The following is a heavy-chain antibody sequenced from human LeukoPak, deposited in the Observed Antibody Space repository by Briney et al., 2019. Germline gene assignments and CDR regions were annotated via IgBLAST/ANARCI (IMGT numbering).Heavy chain of an antibody. CDR2: IWPGDSNT. Sequence: RGESLKISCKGSGYRFTDYWIGWVRQMPGKGLGWLGIIWPGDSNTRYSPSFQGQVTISADRSISTAYLQWNSLKASDTAMYYCARHVTTVTTSWFDPWGQGTLVTVSS. D-gene: IGHD4-11*01. V-gene: IGHV5-51*01. CDR3: ARHVTTVTTSWFDP. CDR1: GYRFTDYW. J-gene: IGHJ5*02.